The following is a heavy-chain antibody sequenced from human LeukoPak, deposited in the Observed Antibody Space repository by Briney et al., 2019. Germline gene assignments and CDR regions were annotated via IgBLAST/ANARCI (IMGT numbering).Heavy chain of an antibody. CDR2: IYYSGST. D-gene: IGHD3-22*01. Sequence: SETLSLTCTVSGGSISSGGYHWSWIRQHPGKGLEWIGYIYYSGSTYYNPSLKSRVTISVDTSKNQFSLKLSSVTAADTAVYYCARVVNPSGYKPNTFDYWGQGSLVTVSS. CDR3: ARVVNPSGYKPNTFDY. J-gene: IGHJ4*02. CDR1: GGSISSGGYH. V-gene: IGHV4-31*03.